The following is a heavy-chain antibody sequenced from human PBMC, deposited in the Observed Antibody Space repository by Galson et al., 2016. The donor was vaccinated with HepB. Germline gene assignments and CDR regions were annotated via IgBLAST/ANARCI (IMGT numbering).Heavy chain of an antibody. Sequence: SLRLSCAASGFTFSTYGMHWVRQAPGRGLEWVAIILYDGSNKYYSDSVKGRFTISRDNSKNTLYLQMNSLRAEDTAIYYCARGDITMTNFDYWGQGTLVTVSS. J-gene: IGHJ4*01. CDR1: GFTFSTYG. CDR3: ARGDITMTNFDY. CDR2: ILYDGSNK. D-gene: IGHD3-22*01. V-gene: IGHV3-33*01.